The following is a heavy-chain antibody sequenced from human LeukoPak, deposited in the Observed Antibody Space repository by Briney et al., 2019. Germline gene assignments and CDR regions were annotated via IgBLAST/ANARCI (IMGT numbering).Heavy chain of an antibody. Sequence: PGGSLRLSCAASGFIFSSYSMNWVRQAPGKGLEWVSSISSSSSYIYYADSVKGRFTISRDNAKSSLYLQMNSLRAEDTAVYYCATSRGSGSPEDYWGQGTLVTVSS. CDR3: ATSRGSGSPEDY. CDR2: ISSSSSYI. J-gene: IGHJ4*02. CDR1: GFIFSSYS. D-gene: IGHD3-10*01. V-gene: IGHV3-21*01.